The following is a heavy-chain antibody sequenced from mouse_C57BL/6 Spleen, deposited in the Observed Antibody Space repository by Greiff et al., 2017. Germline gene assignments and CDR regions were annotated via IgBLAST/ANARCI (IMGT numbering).Heavy chain of an antibody. CDR2: IYPSDSET. CDR1: GYTFTSYW. Sequence: QVQLQQPGAELVRPGSSVKLSCKASGYTFTSYWMDWVKQRPGQGLEWIGNIYPSDSETHYNQKFKDKATLTVDKSSSTAYMQLSSLTSEDSAVYYCAILLPDYYAMDYWGQGTSVTVSS. CDR3: AILLPDYYAMDY. J-gene: IGHJ4*01. D-gene: IGHD1-1*01. V-gene: IGHV1-61*01.